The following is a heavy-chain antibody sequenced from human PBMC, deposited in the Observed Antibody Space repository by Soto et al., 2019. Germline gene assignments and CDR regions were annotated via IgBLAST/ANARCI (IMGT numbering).Heavy chain of an antibody. V-gene: IGHV5-10-1*01. Sequence: GESLKISCKGSGYSFTSYWIGWVRQMPGKGLEWMGRIDPTDSYTNYSPSFQGHVTISADMSINTAYLQWSSLKASDTAMYYCAATHPLYTTSRGGSYGMDVWGQGTMVTVSS. CDR3: AATHPLYTTSRGGSYGMDV. CDR2: IDPTDSYT. CDR1: GYSFTSYW. D-gene: IGHD2-2*02. J-gene: IGHJ6*02.